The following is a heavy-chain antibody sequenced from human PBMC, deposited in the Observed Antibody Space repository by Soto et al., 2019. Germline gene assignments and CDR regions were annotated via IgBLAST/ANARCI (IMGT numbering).Heavy chain of an antibody. V-gene: IGHV3-7*05. CDR1: GFTLSSYW. CDR3: AREVLVWFGEFLEDYYYHGMDV. J-gene: IGHJ6*02. Sequence: EVQVVESGGGLVQPGGSLRLSCAASGFTLSSYWMTWVRQAPGKGLEWVANIKEDGSETYYVDSVKGRFTISRDNAKNSLYLQLNSLRAEDTAVYYCAREVLVWFGEFLEDYYYHGMDVWCQWTTVTVSS. CDR2: IKEDGSET. D-gene: IGHD3-10*01.